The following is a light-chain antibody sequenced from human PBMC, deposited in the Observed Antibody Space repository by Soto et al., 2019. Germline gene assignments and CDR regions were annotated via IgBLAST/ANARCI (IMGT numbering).Light chain of an antibody. CDR1: QGLSGW. CDR3: QQANRFPLT. V-gene: IGKV1D-12*01. CDR2: ATS. Sequence: DIQMTQSPSSVSASVGDRVTITCRASQGLSGWLASYQHKPGKAPKLLIYATSTLLSGVPSRFSGSGSGTDFTLTISSLQPEDFASCYCQQANRFPLTFGGGTKVEI. J-gene: IGKJ4*01.